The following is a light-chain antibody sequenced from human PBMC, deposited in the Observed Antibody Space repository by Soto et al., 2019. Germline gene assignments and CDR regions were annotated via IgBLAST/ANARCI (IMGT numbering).Light chain of an antibody. CDR3: QQYGRSPPWK. J-gene: IGKJ1*01. V-gene: IGKV3-20*01. CDR1: HLFSTFF. CDR2: SAS. Sequence: EIVLTQSPDTFSLSPFERATLSFMGDHLFSTFFLAWYQQKPGQAPRLLXSSASSRPTGIPDRFTGSGSGTDFTLTISRLEPEDSAVYYCQQYGRSPPWKFGQGTKVDIK.